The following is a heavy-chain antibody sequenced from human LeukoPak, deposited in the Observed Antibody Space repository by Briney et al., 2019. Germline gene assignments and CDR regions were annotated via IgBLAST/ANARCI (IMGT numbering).Heavy chain of an antibody. Sequence: GGSLRLSCAASGFXFSSYAISWVRQAPGKGLEWVSSISGSGGSTYYADSVKGRFAISRDNSKNTLYLQMNSLRAEDTAVYYCPNRYSGYEYYYYYGMDVWGQGTTVTVSS. J-gene: IGHJ6*02. V-gene: IGHV3-23*01. D-gene: IGHD5-12*01. CDR3: PNRYSGYEYYYYYGMDV. CDR1: GFXFSSYA. CDR2: ISGSGGST.